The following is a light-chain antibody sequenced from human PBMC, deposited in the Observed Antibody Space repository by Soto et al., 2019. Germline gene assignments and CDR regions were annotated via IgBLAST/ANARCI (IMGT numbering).Light chain of an antibody. J-gene: IGKJ2*01. V-gene: IGKV1-39*01. CDR2: AAS. CDR3: QQSHGIPYT. Sequence: DIQMTQSPSSLSASVGDRVTITCRASQTISTYLNWYQQKPGKAPKLLIYAASTLQSRVPSRFSGSVSGTDFTLTINILQPEDFATYSCQQSHGIPYTFGQGKKLEIK. CDR1: QTISTY.